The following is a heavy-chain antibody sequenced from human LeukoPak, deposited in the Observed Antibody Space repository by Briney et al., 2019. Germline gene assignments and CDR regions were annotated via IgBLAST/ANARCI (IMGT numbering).Heavy chain of an antibody. V-gene: IGHV3-23*01. Sequence: GGSLRLSCAASGFTFSSYAMSWVRQAPGKGLEWVSAISGSGGSTYYADSVKGRFTISRDNSKNTLYLQMNTLRAEDTAVYYCAKVDATYGSGSYYPWVYWGQGTLVTVSS. J-gene: IGHJ4*02. D-gene: IGHD3-10*01. CDR2: ISGSGGST. CDR1: GFTFSSYA. CDR3: AKVDATYGSGSYYPWVY.